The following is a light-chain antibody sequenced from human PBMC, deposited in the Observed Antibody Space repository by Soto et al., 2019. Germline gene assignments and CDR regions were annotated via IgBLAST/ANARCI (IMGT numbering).Light chain of an antibody. V-gene: IGKV3-20*01. CDR1: QSVNSNF. CDR2: ATS. Sequence: EIVLTQSPGTLSLSPGERVTLSCRPSQSVNSNFLAWYQQKPGQAPRLLIYATSSRATGVPDRFSGSGSGTDFTLTITRLEPEDFAVYSCQQYGNSPTFGQGTKLEI. CDR3: QQYGNSPT. J-gene: IGKJ2*01.